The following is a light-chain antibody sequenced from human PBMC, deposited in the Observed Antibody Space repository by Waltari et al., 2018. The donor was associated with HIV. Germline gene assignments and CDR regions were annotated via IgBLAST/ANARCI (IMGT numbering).Light chain of an antibody. V-gene: IGKV1-39*01. Sequence: DIQMTQSPSSLSAFVGDRVTITCRASQSILTYLNWYQQKPGKAPKLLICAASSLQSGVPSRFSGSGSGTDFTLTINHLQPEEVATYFCQQSHSDPRSFGQGTKLQIK. J-gene: IGKJ2*03. CDR3: QQSHSDPRS. CDR2: AAS. CDR1: QSILTY.